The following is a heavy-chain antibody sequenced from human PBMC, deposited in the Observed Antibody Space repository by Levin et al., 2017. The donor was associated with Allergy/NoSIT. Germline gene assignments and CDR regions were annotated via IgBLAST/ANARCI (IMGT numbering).Heavy chain of an antibody. Sequence: GESLKISCAASGFTFSNYAMHWVRQAPGKGLEWLTVISYDGSNKYYADSVKGRFTISRENSKNTLYLQLNSLRAEDTAVYYCARKIYSVSVEGTDYWGQGTLVTVSS. D-gene: IGHD5/OR15-5a*01. J-gene: IGHJ4*02. CDR2: ISYDGSNK. CDR1: GFTFSNYA. V-gene: IGHV3-30*04. CDR3: ARKIYSVSVEGTDY.